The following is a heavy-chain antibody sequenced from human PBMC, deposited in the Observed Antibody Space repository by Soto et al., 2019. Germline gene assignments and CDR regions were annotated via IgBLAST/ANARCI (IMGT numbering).Heavy chain of an antibody. CDR3: ARGGFYDSSGARNYYYYGMNV. D-gene: IGHD3-22*01. V-gene: IGHV1-18*01. J-gene: IGHJ6*02. Sequence: GASVKVSCKASGYTFTNFGIGWVRQAPGQGLEWLGWISAYDGYTNYAQILQGRVSMTTDTSTKTAYMELRSLRSDDTAMYYCARGGFYDSSGARNYYYYGMNVWGQGTTVTVSS. CDR2: ISAYDGYT. CDR1: GYTFTNFG.